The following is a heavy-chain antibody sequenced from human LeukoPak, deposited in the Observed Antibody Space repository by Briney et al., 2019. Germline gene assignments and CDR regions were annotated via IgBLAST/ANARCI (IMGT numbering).Heavy chain of an antibody. CDR1: GFAFSSYA. V-gene: IGHV3-23*01. CDR3: ASEEEMATMSDAFDI. CDR2: ISGSGGST. J-gene: IGHJ3*02. D-gene: IGHD5-12*01. Sequence: GGSLRLSCAASGFAFSSYAMSWVRQAPGKGLEWVSAISGSGGSTYYADSVKGRFTISRDNSKNTLYLQMNSLRAEDTAVYYCASEEEMATMSDAFDIWGQGTMVTVSS.